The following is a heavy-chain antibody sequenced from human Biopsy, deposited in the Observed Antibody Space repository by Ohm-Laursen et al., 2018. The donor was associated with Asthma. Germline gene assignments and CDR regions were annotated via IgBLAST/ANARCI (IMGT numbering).Heavy chain of an antibody. CDR1: PGSISDYY. Sequence: TLSLTCSVSPGSISDYYWNWIRQSPGKGLEWIGYVYSTGSTRYNPSLKSRVTISVDTSINQVSLRLSSVTAADTAMYYCARATSTWSQSGPHYFDHWGQGALVTVSS. CDR2: VYSTGST. CDR3: ARATSTWSQSGPHYFDH. V-gene: IGHV4-59*01. D-gene: IGHD6-13*01. J-gene: IGHJ4*02.